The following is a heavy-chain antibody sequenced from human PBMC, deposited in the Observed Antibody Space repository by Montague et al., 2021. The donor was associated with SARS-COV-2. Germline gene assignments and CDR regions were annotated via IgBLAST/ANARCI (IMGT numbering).Heavy chain of an antibody. D-gene: IGHD3-9*01. CDR1: GFSLSTPNVG. V-gene: IGHV2-5*01. CDR3: AHLIRYYDIFTGIPFDY. CDR2: IYSNDEK. Sequence: PALVKPTQTLTLTCTFSGFSLSTPNVGVGWIRQPPGKALEWVAVIYSNDEKRYSPSLRNRLTITKDTAKNQVVLSLTYVGLVDTATYYCAHLIRYYDIFTGIPFDYWGQGSQVTVSS. J-gene: IGHJ4*02.